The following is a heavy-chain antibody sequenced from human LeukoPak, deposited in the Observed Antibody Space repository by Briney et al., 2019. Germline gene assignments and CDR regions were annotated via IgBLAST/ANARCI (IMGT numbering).Heavy chain of an antibody. CDR1: GYTFTSHY. D-gene: IGHD3-3*01. J-gene: IGHJ4*02. CDR2: INPRVGST. V-gene: IGHV1-46*01. CDR3: AAPGASGFVGNFWSGPLDF. Sequence: GASVKVSCRASGYTFTSHYMHWVRQAPGQGLEWIGVINPRVGSTSYPQKFQGRVTMSRDTSTSTVYMELSSLKSEDTAVYYCAAPGASGFVGNFWSGPLDFWGQGALVTVSS.